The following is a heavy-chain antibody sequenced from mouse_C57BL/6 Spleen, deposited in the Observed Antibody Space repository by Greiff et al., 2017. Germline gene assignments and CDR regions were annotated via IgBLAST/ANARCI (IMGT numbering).Heavy chain of an antibody. J-gene: IGHJ2*01. CDR3: ARHNYSNYCFDY. CDR1: GFTFSDYY. V-gene: IGHV5-12*01. CDR2: IRNGGGSP. Sequence: EVKLVESGGGLVKPGGSLKLSCAASGFTFSDYYMYWVRQTPEKRLEWVAYIRNGGGSPTYPDTVKGRFTISRDNAKNPLYLQMSRLKSEDTAMYYCARHNYSNYCFDYWGQGTTRTVSS. D-gene: IGHD2-5*01.